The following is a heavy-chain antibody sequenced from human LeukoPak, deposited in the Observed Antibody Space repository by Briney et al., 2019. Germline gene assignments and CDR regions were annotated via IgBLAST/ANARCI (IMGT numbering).Heavy chain of an antibody. CDR3: ARGSYCSSTSCYTSDY. CDR2: ISSSSSYI. V-gene: IGHV3-21*01. J-gene: IGHJ4*02. CDR1: GFTFSSYN. D-gene: IGHD2-2*02. Sequence: GGSLRLSCAASGFTFSSYNMSWVRPAPGEGLEWVSSISSSSSYIYYADSVKGRFTISRDNAKNPLYLQTNSLKAEDTAVYYCARGSYCSSTSCYTSDYWGQGTLVTVSS.